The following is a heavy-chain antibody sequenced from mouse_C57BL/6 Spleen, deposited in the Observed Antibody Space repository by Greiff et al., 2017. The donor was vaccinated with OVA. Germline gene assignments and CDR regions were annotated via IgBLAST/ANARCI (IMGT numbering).Heavy chain of an antibody. CDR3: ARKGQLDAMDY. CDR1: GYTFTDYY. D-gene: IGHD3-3*01. Sequence: VQLQQSGPELVKPGASVKISCKASGYTFTDYYMNWVKQSHGKSLEWIGDINPNNGGTSYNQKFKGKATLTVDKSSSTAYMELRSLTSEDSAVYYCARKGQLDAMDYWGQGTSVTVSS. J-gene: IGHJ4*01. V-gene: IGHV1-26*01. CDR2: INPNNGGT.